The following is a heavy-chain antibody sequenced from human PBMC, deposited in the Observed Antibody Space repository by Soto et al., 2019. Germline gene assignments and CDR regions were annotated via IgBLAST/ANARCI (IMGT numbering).Heavy chain of an antibody. D-gene: IGHD2-21*01. Sequence: QLQLQESGPGLVKPSETLSLTCTVSGGSISSSSYYWGWIRQPPGKGLEWIGSIYYSGSTYYNPSLKSRVTISVDTSKNQFSLKLSSVTAADTAVYYCATPGYCGGDCLYYFDYWGQGTLVTVSS. V-gene: IGHV4-39*01. CDR2: IYYSGST. CDR3: ATPGYCGGDCLYYFDY. J-gene: IGHJ4*02. CDR1: GGSISSSSYY.